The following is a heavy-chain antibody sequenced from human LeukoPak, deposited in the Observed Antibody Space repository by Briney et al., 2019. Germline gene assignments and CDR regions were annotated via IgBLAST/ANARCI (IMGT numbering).Heavy chain of an antibody. CDR3: ALDCSSTSCYDLFDY. D-gene: IGHD2-2*01. V-gene: IGHV3-48*01. CDR2: ISSSSSTI. J-gene: IGHJ4*02. CDR1: GFTFSSYS. Sequence: GAPRLSCAASGFTFSSYSMNWVRQAPGKGLEWVSYISSSSSTIYYADSVKGRFTISRDNAKNSLYLQMNSLRAEDTAVYYCALDCSSTSCYDLFDYWGQGTLVTVSS.